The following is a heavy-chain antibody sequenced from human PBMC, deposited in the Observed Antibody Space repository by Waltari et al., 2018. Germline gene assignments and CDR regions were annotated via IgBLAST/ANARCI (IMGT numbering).Heavy chain of an antibody. CDR3: ARLKMALGSLGGGMDV. Sequence: QLQLQESGPGLVKPSETLSLTCTVSGGSISSSSDYWGWIRQPPGKGLEWIGSIYYSGSTYYNPSLKSRVTISVDTSKNQFSLKLSSVTAADTAVYYCARLKMALGSLGGGMDVWGQGTTVTVSS. J-gene: IGHJ6*02. CDR1: GGSISSSSDY. D-gene: IGHD3-16*01. V-gene: IGHV4-39*07. CDR2: IYYSGST.